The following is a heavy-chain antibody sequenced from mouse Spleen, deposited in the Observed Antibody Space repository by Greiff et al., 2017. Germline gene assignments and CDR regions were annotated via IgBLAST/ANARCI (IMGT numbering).Heavy chain of an antibody. D-gene: IGHD3-2*02. CDR3: ARGGQLRLRYFDV. J-gene: IGHJ1*03. V-gene: IGHV3-6*01. CDR2: ISYDGSN. Sequence: DVKLQESGPGLVKPSQSLSLTCSVTGYSITSGYYWNWIRQFPGNKLEWMGYISYDGSNNYNPSLKNRISITRDTSKNQFFLKLNSVTTEDTATYYCARGGQLRLRYFDVWGTGTTVTVSS. CDR1: GYSITSGYY.